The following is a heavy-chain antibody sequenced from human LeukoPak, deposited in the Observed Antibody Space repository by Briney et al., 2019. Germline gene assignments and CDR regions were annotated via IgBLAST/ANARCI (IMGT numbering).Heavy chain of an antibody. D-gene: IGHD3-22*01. Sequence: ASVKVSCKASGYSFTSYGISWVPQAPGQGLEWMGWISGYNGNTYYAQRLQGRVTMTTDTSTSTAYMELRSLSSDDTAEYYCARDRPYYYDSSAYYPDFWGQGTLVTVSS. CDR1: GYSFTSYG. V-gene: IGHV1-18*01. J-gene: IGHJ4*02. CDR2: ISGYNGNT. CDR3: ARDRPYYYDSSAYYPDF.